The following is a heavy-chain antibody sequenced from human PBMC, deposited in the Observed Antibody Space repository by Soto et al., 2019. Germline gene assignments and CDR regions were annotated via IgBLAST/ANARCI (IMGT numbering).Heavy chain of an antibody. CDR1: GGSISSNDYY. Sequence: LSLTCTVSGGSISSNDYYWSWIRQPPGKGLEWIGYIYYSGSTYYNPSLKSRVTISADTSKTQFSLKLTSVTAADTAVYYCARGRYNWNQGAFDIWGQGTVVTVSS. CDR2: IYYSGST. J-gene: IGHJ3*02. CDR3: ARGRYNWNQGAFDI. D-gene: IGHD1-20*01. V-gene: IGHV4-30-4*01.